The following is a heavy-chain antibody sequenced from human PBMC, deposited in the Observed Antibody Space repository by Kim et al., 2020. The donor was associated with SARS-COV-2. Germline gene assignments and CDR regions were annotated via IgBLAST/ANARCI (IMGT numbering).Heavy chain of an antibody. V-gene: IGHV3-23*01. J-gene: IGHJ4*02. D-gene: IGHD2-15*01. CDR1: GFTFTSYA. CDR2: FSGRNGNI. CDR3: AKDPGGSTNS. Sequence: GGSLRLSCAASGASGFTFTSYAMTWVRQAPGKGPEWVSVFSGRNGNIYYADSVKGRFTISRDISRTTLYLQMNSLRTEDTATYYCAKDPGGSTNSWGQGTLVTVSS.